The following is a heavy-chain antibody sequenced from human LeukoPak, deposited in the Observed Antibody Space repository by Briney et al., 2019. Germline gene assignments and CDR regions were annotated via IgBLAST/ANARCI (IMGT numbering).Heavy chain of an antibody. D-gene: IGHD3-16*02. V-gene: IGHV1-46*01. CDR1: GYTFTSYY. J-gene: IGHJ4*02. Sequence: ASVKVSCKASGYTFTSYYMHWVRQAPGQGLEWMGIINPSGGSTSYAQKFQGRVTMTRDTSTSTVYMELSSLRSEDTAVYYCARALLRLGELSLTLDYWGQGTPVTVSS. CDR2: INPSGGST. CDR3: ARALLRLGELSLTLDY.